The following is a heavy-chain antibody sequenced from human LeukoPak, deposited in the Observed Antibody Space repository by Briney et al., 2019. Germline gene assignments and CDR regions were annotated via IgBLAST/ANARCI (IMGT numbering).Heavy chain of an antibody. CDR2: IYYSGST. J-gene: IGHJ6*02. V-gene: IGHV4-39*07. D-gene: IGHD3-22*01. CDR1: GGSISSGGYY. Sequence: SETLSLTCTVSGGSISSGGYYWSWIRQPPGKGLEWMGSIYYSGSTYYNPSLKSRVTISVDTSKNQFSLKLSSVTAADTAVYYCAREGVVVITTFYGMGVWGQGTTVTVSS. CDR3: AREGVVVITTFYGMGV.